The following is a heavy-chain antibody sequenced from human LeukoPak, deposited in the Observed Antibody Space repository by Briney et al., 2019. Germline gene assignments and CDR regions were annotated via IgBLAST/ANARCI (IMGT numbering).Heavy chain of an antibody. CDR3: TTDHPGSYLRVYYYYMDV. CDR1: GFSFNTYE. V-gene: IGHV3-15*01. CDR2: IKSKTDSGTT. J-gene: IGHJ6*03. Sequence: PAGSLRLSCAASGFSFNTYEMNWVRQAPGKGLEWVGRIKSKTDSGTTDYAAPVKGRFTISRDDSKNTLYLQMNSLKTEDTAVYYCTTDHPGSYLRVYYYYMDVWGKGTTVTVSS. D-gene: IGHD1-26*01.